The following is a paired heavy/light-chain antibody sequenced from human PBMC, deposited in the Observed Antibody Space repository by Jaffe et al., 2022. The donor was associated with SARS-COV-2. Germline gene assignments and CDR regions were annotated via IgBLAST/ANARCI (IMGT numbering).Heavy chain of an antibody. CDR1: GFTFSSYA. CDR2: ISSNGGST. D-gene: IGHD2-21*02. Sequence: EVQLVESGEGLVQPGGSLRLSCAASGFTFSSYAMYWVRQAPGKGLEHVSVISSNGGSTYYADSVKGRFTVSRDNSKNTLYLQMGSLRAEDMAVYYCARESSVVVTATPRKKYYYYYMDVWGKGTTVTVSS. CDR3: ARESSVVVTATPRKKYYYYYMDV. J-gene: IGHJ6*03. V-gene: IGHV3-64*02.
Light chain of an antibody. CDR2: AAS. J-gene: IGKJ1*01. V-gene: IGKV1-39*01. Sequence: DIQMTQSPSSLSASVRDRITITCRASQSISSYLNWYQQKPGKAPKLLIYAASSLQSGVPSRFSGSGSGTDFTLTISSLQPEDFATYYCQQSYSTPRTFGQGTKVEIK. CDR3: QQSYSTPRT. CDR1: QSISSY.